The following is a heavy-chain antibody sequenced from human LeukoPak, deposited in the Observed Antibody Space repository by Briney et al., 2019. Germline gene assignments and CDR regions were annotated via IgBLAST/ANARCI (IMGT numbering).Heavy chain of an antibody. Sequence: GGSLRLSCAASGFTFSTYWMSWARQAPGKGLEWVANMRQDGGEIYYVDSVKGRFTISRDNAKNSLSLQMNGLRAEDTAVYYCARRVSGREKYFDYWGQGTLVTVSS. CDR1: GFTFSTYW. J-gene: IGHJ4*02. CDR2: MRQDGGEI. CDR3: ARRVSGREKYFDY. V-gene: IGHV3-7*01. D-gene: IGHD6-19*01.